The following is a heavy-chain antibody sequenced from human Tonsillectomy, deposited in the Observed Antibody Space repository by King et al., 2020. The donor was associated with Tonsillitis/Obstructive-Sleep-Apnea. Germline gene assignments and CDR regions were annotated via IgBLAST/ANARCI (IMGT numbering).Heavy chain of an antibody. CDR2: ISSSGSTI. CDR3: ASFQDFWGGSNYYMDV. V-gene: IGHV3-48*03. CDR1: GFTFSSYE. J-gene: IGHJ6*03. D-gene: IGHD3-3*01. Sequence: VQLVESGGGLVQPGGSLRLSCAASGFTFSSYEMNWVRQAPGKGLEWVSYISSSGSTIYYADSVKGRFTISRDNAKNSLCLQMNSLRAEYTAVYYCASFQDFWGGSNYYMDVWGKGTPVTVSS.